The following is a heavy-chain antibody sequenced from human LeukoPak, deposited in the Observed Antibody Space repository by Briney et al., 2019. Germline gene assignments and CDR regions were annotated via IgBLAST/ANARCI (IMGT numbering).Heavy chain of an antibody. CDR2: ISYDGSNK. V-gene: IGHV3-30-3*01. CDR3: ASKPSGYYYDSSGYYERYNFDY. J-gene: IGHJ4*02. Sequence: GGSLRLSCAASGFTFSSYAMHWVRQAPGKGLEWVAVISYDGSNKYYADSEKGRFTISRDNSKNTLYLQMNSLRAEDTAVYYCASKPSGYYYDSSGYYERYNFDYWGQGTLVTVSS. D-gene: IGHD3-22*01. CDR1: GFTFSSYA.